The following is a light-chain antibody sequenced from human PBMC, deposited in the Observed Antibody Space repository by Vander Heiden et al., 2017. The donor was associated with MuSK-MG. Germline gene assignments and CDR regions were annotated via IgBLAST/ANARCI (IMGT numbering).Light chain of an antibody. J-gene: IGLJ2*01. Sequence: QSVLTQPPSVSGAPGQRVTISCTGSTSNIGAGFDVHWYQQLPGTAPKLLIYSNNVRPSGAPDRFFGSKSGTSASLAITGLQAEDEADYYCQYYDISLTAVVFGGGTKLTVL. CDR1: TSNIGAGFD. V-gene: IGLV1-40*01. CDR2: SNN. CDR3: QYYDISLTAVV.